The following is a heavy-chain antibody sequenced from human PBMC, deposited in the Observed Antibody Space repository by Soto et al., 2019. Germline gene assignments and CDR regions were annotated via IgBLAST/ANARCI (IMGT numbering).Heavy chain of an antibody. Sequence: LRLSCSPSGFTFGDYARNWFRQAPGKGLEWVGFIKSKAFGGTPEYAASVKGRFTISRDDSMSIAYLQMNSLKTDDTAVYYCTRDHYGRGFSSGAFDSWGQGTPVTVSS. CDR3: TRDHYGRGFSSGAFDS. V-gene: IGHV3-49*03. J-gene: IGHJ4*02. D-gene: IGHD5-18*01. CDR1: GFTFGDYA. CDR2: IKSKAFGGTP.